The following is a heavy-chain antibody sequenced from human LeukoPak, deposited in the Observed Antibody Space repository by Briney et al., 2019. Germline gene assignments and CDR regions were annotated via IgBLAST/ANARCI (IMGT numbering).Heavy chain of an antibody. CDR2: INPNSGGT. J-gene: IGHJ4*02. CDR1: GYTFTGYY. CDR3: ARGGLYEYVWGSYRPFDY. Sequence: ASVKVSCKASGYTFTGYYMHWVRQAPGQGLEWMGRINPNSGGTNYAQKFQGRVTMTRDTSISTAYMELSRLRSDDTAVFYCARGGLYEYVWGSYRPFDYWGQGTLVTVSS. V-gene: IGHV1-2*06. D-gene: IGHD3-16*01.